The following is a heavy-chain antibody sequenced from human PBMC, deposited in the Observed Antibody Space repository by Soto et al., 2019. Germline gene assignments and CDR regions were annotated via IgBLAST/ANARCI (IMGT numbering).Heavy chain of an antibody. J-gene: IGHJ4*02. V-gene: IGHV3-23*01. D-gene: IGHD6-13*01. CDR1: GFTFSSYA. CDR3: AKSHFPIAASRHPHFDH. Sequence: EVQLLQSGGGLVQPGGSLRLSCAASGFTFSSYAMSWVRQAPGKGLEWVAVISGSGRSTYHADSVKGRFTISRDDSNNTLFLQMTTLRGDDTAIYYCAKSHFPIAASRHPHFDHWGQGALVTVSS. CDR2: ISGSGRST.